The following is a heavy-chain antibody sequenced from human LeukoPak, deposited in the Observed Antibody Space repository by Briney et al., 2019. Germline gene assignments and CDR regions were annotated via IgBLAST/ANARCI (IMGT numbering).Heavy chain of an antibody. CDR2: IFNGGST. Sequence: GGSLRLSCAASGFAVSSNHMNWVRQAPGKGLEWVSVIFNGGSTYYADSVKGRFTISRDNSKNTLYLQMNSLRAEDTAVYYCARAEVAAAPSEYWGQGTLVTVSS. V-gene: IGHV3-53*01. CDR1: GFAVSSNH. J-gene: IGHJ4*02. CDR3: ARAEVAAAPSEY. D-gene: IGHD6-13*01.